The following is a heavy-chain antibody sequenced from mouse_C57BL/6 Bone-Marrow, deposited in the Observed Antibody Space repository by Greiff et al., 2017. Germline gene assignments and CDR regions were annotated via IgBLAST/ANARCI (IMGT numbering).Heavy chain of an antibody. V-gene: IGHV1-69*01. Sequence: QVQLQQSGAELVMPGASVKLSCKASGYTFTSYWMHWVKQRPGQGLEWIGEIDPSDSYTNYNQKFKGKSTLTVDKSSSTAYMQLSSLTSEDSAVYYCAREAVDGYYPLNYFDYWGQGTTLTVSS. CDR3: AREAVDGYYPLNYFDY. CDR2: IDPSDSYT. CDR1: GYTFTSYW. D-gene: IGHD2-3*01. J-gene: IGHJ2*01.